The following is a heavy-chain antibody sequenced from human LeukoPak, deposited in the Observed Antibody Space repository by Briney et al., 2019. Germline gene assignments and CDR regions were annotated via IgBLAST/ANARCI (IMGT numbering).Heavy chain of an antibody. CDR3: ARDPSQSRYCSAGSCYYY. V-gene: IGHV3-53*01. D-gene: IGHD2-15*01. Sequence: GGSLRLSCGASGFXVSANYISWVRQAPGMGLEWVSVLYSDGNTYYADSVKGRFTASRDNSKNTLYLQMTSLRAEDSAVYYCARDPSQSRYCSAGSCYYYWGQGTLVTVSS. CDR1: GFXVSANY. CDR2: LYSDGNT. J-gene: IGHJ4*02.